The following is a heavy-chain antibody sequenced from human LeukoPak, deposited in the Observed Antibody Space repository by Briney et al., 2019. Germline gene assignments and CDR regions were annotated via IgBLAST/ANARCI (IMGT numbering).Heavy chain of an antibody. CDR2: INSDGSST. V-gene: IGHV3-74*01. CDR1: GFTFSSYW. D-gene: IGHD6-19*01. CDR3: ARDLALSSGWFPNWFDP. Sequence: GGSLRLSCAASGFTFSSYWMHWVRQAPGTVLVLVSRINSDGSSTSYADSVKGRFTISRDNAKNTLYLQMNSLRAEDTAVYYCARDLALSSGWFPNWFDPWGQGTLVTVSS. J-gene: IGHJ5*02.